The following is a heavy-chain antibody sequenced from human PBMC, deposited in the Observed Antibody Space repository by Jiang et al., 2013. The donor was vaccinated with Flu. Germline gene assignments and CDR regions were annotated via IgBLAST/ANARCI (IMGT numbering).Heavy chain of an antibody. CDR1: GFTFSSYA. J-gene: IGHJ4*02. D-gene: IGHD2-2*01. V-gene: IGHV3-23*04. CDR3: ALTRGYCSSTSCYVGY. Sequence: VQLVESGGGLVQPGGSLRLSCAASGFTFSSYAMSWVRQAPGKGLEWVSAISASGGSTYYADSVKGRFTISRDNSKNTLFLQMNSLRAEDTAVYYCALTRGYCSSTSCYVGYWGQGTLVTVSS. CDR2: ISASGGST.